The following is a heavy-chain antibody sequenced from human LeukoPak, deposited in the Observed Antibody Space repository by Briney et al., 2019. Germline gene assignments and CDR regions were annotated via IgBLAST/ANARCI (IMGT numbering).Heavy chain of an antibody. CDR3: ARDLRITMLRGVIPKYYYYGMDV. J-gene: IGHJ6*02. V-gene: IGHV1-18*01. D-gene: IGHD3-10*01. CDR2: ISGYNGNT. CDR1: GYTFTSYG. Sequence: ASVTVSCKASGYTFTSYGISWVRQAPGQGLEWMGWISGYNGNTDFAQKLQDRATMTTDTSTSTAYMELRSLRSDDTAVYYCARDLRITMLRGVIPKYYYYGMDVWGQGTTVTVSS.